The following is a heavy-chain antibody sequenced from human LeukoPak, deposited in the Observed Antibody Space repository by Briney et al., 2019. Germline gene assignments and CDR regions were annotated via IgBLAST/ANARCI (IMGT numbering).Heavy chain of an antibody. Sequence: GGSLRLSCAASGFTFSDYYMSWVRQGPGKGLECVSVISNDGDTYYADSVKGRFTITRDTSKNTLSLQMNSLRAEDTAVYYCAGDKTTGGWYEFDYWGQGTLVTVSS. CDR1: GFTFSDYY. CDR3: AGDKTTGGWYEFDY. J-gene: IGHJ4*02. V-gene: IGHV3-53*01. D-gene: IGHD6-19*01. CDR2: ISNDGDT.